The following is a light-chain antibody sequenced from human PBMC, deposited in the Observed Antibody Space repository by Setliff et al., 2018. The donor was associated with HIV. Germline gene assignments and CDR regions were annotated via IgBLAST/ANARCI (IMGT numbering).Light chain of an antibody. J-gene: IGLJ3*02. CDR1: SGDVGAYNY. CDR3: CSYAGTSTSWV. CDR2: DVT. V-gene: IGLV2-11*01. Sequence: QSALTQPRSVSGSPGQSVTISCTGTSGDVGAYNYVSWYQQHPGRAPKLMIYDVTKRPSGVPDRLSGSKSGNTASLTISGLQAEDEADYYCCSYAGTSTSWVFGGGTKGTVL.